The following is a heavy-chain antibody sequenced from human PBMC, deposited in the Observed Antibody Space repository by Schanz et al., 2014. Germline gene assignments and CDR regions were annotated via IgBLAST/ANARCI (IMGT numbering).Heavy chain of an antibody. CDR3: AREKGHGYSGLS. CDR2: INPNSGAT. CDR1: GYPFTGFY. J-gene: IGHJ5*02. D-gene: IGHD5-12*01. V-gene: IGHV1-2*06. Sequence: QVQLVQSGAEVKMPGASVKVSCKASGYPFTGFYMHWVRQAPGQGLEWMGQINPNSGATIYAQNFQGRVTMTRETSITTAYMDLSGLTSDDTAVYYCAREKGHGYSGLSWGQGTLVTVSS.